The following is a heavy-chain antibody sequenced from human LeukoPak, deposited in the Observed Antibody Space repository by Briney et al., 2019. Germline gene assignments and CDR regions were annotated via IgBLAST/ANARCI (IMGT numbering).Heavy chain of an antibody. CDR1: GYTFTRHA. J-gene: IGHJ4*02. V-gene: IGHV7-4-1*02. CDR2: INTNTGNP. CDR3: VRDPVYSSSLLLDY. D-gene: IGHD6-13*01. Sequence: RASVKVSCKASGYTFTRHAMSWVRQAPGQGLEWMGWINTNTGNPTYAQGFTGRFVFSLDTSVSTAYLQISSLKAEDTAVYYCVRDPVYSSSLLLDYWGQGTLVTVSS.